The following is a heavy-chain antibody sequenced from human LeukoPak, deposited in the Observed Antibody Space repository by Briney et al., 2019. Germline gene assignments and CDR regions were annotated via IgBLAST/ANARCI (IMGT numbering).Heavy chain of an antibody. Sequence: GASVKVSCKVSGYTLTELSMHWVRQAPGKGLEWMGGFDPEDGETIYAQKFQGRVTITRDTSASTACMELSSLRSEDTAVYYCASPRELGRVAQFDYWGQGTLVTVSS. CDR3: ASPRELGRVAQFDY. J-gene: IGHJ4*02. V-gene: IGHV1-24*01. D-gene: IGHD5-12*01. CDR2: FDPEDGET. CDR1: GYTLTELS.